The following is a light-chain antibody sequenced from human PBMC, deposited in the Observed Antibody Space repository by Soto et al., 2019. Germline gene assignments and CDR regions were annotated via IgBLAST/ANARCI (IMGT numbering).Light chain of an antibody. CDR1: QGFSTW. CDR3: QHANSFPRT. V-gene: IGKV1-12*01. J-gene: IGKJ4*01. Sequence: DIQMTQSPSSVSASVGARVTITCRASQGFSTWLAWYRRKPGRAPELLIYSASSLHSGVPSRFSGSGSGTDFTLTISSLQPEDFATYYCQHANSFPRTFGGGTEVEIK. CDR2: SAS.